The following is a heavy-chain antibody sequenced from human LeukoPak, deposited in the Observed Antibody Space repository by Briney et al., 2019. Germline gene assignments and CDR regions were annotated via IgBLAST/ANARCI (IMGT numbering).Heavy chain of an antibody. J-gene: IGHJ4*02. V-gene: IGHV3-30*18. CDR1: GFNFNTYG. CDR3: AKTSYDFWSGYYDY. Sequence: GRSLRLSCADSGFNFNTYGMNWVRQAPGKGLEWVAVISYDGTKTYYADSAKGQFTISRDNSKNTLYLQMNSLRAEDTAVYYCAKTSYDFWSGYYDYWGQGTLVTVSS. D-gene: IGHD3-3*01. CDR2: ISYDGTKT.